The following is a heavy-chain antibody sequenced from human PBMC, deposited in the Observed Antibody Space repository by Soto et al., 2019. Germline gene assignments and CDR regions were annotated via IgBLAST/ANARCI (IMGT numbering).Heavy chain of an antibody. CDR3: ATPPYNCSCVHAYVI. J-gene: IGHJ3*02. CDR1: GCSFTNYW. CDR2: IYPRDSDT. D-gene: IGHD1-20*01. V-gene: IGHV5-51*01. Sequence: GESLKISCKGSGCSFTNYWIAWVRQVPGKGLEWMGIIYPRDSDTRYSPSFQGQVSISADKSISTAYLQWSSLKASDTAMYYCATPPYNCSCVHAYVIWGQTTM.